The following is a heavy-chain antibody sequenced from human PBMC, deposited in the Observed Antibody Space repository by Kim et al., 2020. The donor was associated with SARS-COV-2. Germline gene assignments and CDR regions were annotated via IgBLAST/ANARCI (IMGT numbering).Heavy chain of an antibody. V-gene: IGHV1-18*01. CDR2: ISANNGYT. D-gene: IGHD6-13*01. Sequence: ASVKVSCKASGYTFISYGISWVRQAPGQGLEWMGWISANNGYTEYAQKVQDRVTLTTDTSTRTAYMELRSLRSDDTAVYYCARDTSPGYYYGMDVWGQGTPVSVSS. CDR3: ARDTSPGYYYGMDV. CDR1: GYTFISYG. J-gene: IGHJ6*02.